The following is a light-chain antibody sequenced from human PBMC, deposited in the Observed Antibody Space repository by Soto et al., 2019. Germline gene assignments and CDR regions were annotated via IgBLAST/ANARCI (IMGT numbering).Light chain of an antibody. J-gene: IGKJ2*01. CDR3: QQYGSSPQT. CDR1: QSVSRSI. V-gene: IGKV3-20*01. CDR2: HAS. Sequence: EIVLTQSPGTLSLSPGEVVTLSCRASQSVSRSILAWYRQKHGQPPRLPIYHASSRATGIPDRVSGSGSGTDFTLTISRLEPEDLAVYYCQQYGSSPQTFGQGTKLEI.